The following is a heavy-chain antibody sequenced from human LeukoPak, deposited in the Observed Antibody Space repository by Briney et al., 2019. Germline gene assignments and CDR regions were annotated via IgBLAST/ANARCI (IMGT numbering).Heavy chain of an antibody. CDR1: GYTFTNHW. CDR2: IDPSDSYT. Sequence: ESLRISCKGSGYTFTNHWISWVRQMPGKGLEWMGKIDPSDSYTNYSPSFQGHVTISADKSISTAYLQWSSLKASDTAMYYCARAPDSDSGYDYFDYWGQGTPVTVSS. V-gene: IGHV5-10-1*01. D-gene: IGHD5-12*01. J-gene: IGHJ4*02. CDR3: ARAPDSDSGYDYFDY.